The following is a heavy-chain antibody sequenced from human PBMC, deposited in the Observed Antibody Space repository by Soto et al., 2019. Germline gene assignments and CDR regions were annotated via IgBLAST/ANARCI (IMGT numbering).Heavy chain of an antibody. Sequence: PSETLSLTCTVSGGSISSYYWSWIRQPPGKGLEWVGYIYYSGSTNYNPSLKSRLTISVDTSKNHFSLKLTSVTAADTAVYYCARGTDTWFFALWGRGTLVIGSS. J-gene: IGHJ2*01. V-gene: IGHV4-59*12. CDR2: IYYSGST. D-gene: IGHD3-9*01. CDR1: GGSISSYY. CDR3: ARGTDTWFFAL.